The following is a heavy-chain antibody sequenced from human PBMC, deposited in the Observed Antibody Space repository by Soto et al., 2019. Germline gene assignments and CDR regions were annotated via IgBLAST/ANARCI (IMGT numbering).Heavy chain of an antibody. D-gene: IGHD3-3*01. CDR1: GFTFSSYG. CDR3: AKDPNDCWSGFRRGWFDP. CDR2: ISYDGSNK. V-gene: IGHV3-30*18. Sequence: QVQLVESGGGVVQPGRSLRLSCAASGFTFSSYGMHWVRQAPGKGLEWVAVISYDGSNKYYADSVKGRFTISRDNSKNTLYLQMNSLRAEDTAVYYCAKDPNDCWSGFRRGWFDPWGQGTLVTVSS. J-gene: IGHJ5*02.